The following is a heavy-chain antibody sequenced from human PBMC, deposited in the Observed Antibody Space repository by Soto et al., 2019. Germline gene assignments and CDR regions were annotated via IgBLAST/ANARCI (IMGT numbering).Heavy chain of an antibody. CDR1: GGSISSGGYS. V-gene: IGHV4-30-2*01. Sequence: SETLSLTCDVSGGSISSGGYSWSWIRQPPGKGLEWIGYIYHSGSTYYNPSLKSRVTISVDRSKNQFSLKLSSVTAADTAVYYCASLSTHWYFDLWGRGTLVTVSS. CDR2: IYHSGST. CDR3: ASLSTHWYFDL. J-gene: IGHJ2*01. D-gene: IGHD2-15*01.